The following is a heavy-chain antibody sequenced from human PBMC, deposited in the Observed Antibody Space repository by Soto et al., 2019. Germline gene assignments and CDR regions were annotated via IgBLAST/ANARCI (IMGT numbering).Heavy chain of an antibody. V-gene: IGHV4-59*02. CDR2: IYYSGST. J-gene: IGHJ4*02. CDR1: GYSVRSYY. Sequence: SETLSITCTFSGYSVRSYYWTWIRQPPGKGLEWIGYIYYSGSTNYNPSLKSRVTISLDTANNRFSLKLTSVTAADTAVYYCAREKYYYDSSGHYQGGLLDYWGPGTQVTVSS. CDR3: AREKYYYDSSGHYQGGLLDY. D-gene: IGHD3-22*01.